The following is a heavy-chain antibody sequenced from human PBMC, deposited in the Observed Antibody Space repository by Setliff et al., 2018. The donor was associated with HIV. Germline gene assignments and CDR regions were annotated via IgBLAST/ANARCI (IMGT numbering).Heavy chain of an antibody. CDR3: SRTTVVAVPAANYYFDP. CDR2: VNYRGTT. D-gene: IGHD2-2*01. Sequence: PSETLSLTCTVSGGSISRGGFYWSWIRHHPGKGLEWIGYVNYRGTTYYNPSLKSRAAILVDTSTNQFSLNVRSVTVADTAVYYCSRTTVVAVPAANYYFDPWGQVTLVTVSS. V-gene: IGHV4-31*03. CDR1: GGSISRGGFY. J-gene: IGHJ4*02.